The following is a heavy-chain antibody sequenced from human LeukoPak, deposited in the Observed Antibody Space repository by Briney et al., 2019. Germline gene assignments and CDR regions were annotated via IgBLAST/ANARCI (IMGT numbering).Heavy chain of an antibody. D-gene: IGHD5-12*01. J-gene: IGHJ6*02. CDR2: IYYSGST. CDR1: GGSISSGGYS. CDR3: ARDRSGYDAYGMDV. V-gene: IGHV4-31*03. Sequence: PSETLSLTCTVSGGSISSGGYSWSWIRQPPGKGLEWIGYIYYSGSTYYNPSLKSRVTISVDTSKNQFSLKLSSVTAADTAVYYCARDRSGYDAYGMDVWGQGTTVTVSS.